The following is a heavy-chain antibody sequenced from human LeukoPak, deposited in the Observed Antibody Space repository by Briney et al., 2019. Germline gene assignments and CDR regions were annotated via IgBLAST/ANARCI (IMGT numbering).Heavy chain of an antibody. CDR1: GGTFSSYA. V-gene: IGHV1-69*13. CDR2: IIPIFGTA. J-gene: IGHJ4*02. D-gene: IGHD4-23*01. Sequence: SVKVSCKASGGTFSSYAISWVRQAPGQGLEWTGGIIPIFGTANYAQKFQGRVTITADESTSTAYMELSSLRSEDTAVYYCARDRTFKTTVDSPVVWGQGTLVTVSS. CDR3: ARDRTFKTTVDSPVV.